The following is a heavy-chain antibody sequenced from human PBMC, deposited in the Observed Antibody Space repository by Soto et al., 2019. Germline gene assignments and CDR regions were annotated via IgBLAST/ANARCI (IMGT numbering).Heavy chain of an antibody. Sequence: GGSLRLSCAASGFTFSGYYMSWIRQAPGKGLEWVSYISSSSSYTNYADSVKGRFTISRDNAKNSLYLQMNSLRAEDTAVYYCARAQDRNDYWGQGTLVTVSS. V-gene: IGHV3-11*06. J-gene: IGHJ4*02. CDR2: ISSSSSYT. CDR3: ARAQDRNDY. CDR1: GFTFSGYY.